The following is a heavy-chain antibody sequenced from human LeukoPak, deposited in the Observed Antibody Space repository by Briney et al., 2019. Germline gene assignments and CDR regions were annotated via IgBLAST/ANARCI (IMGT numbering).Heavy chain of an antibody. Sequence: SVKVSCKASGGTFSSYAISWVRQAPGQGFEWMGGIIPIFGTANYAQKFQGRVTITADESTSTAYMELSSPRSEDTAVYYCARVNGDYHFDYGGQGTLDSVPS. J-gene: IGHJ4*02. D-gene: IGHD4-17*01. CDR3: ARVNGDYHFDY. CDR2: IIPIFGTA. V-gene: IGHV1-69*13. CDR1: GGTFSSYA.